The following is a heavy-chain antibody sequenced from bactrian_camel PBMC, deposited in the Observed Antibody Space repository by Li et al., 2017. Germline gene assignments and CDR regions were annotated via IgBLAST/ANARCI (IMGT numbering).Heavy chain of an antibody. Sequence: HVQLVESGGGSVQAGGTLTLSCKTPGITPSGYCMAWFRQAPGKEREFLSIINRAGVTRYADSVKGRFTISQDNSKDTVYLQMNSLKPEDTAMYYCKAECYSASWCTCDFSGYWGQGTQVTVS. CDR2: INRAGVT. CDR3: KAECYSASWCTCDFSGY. CDR1: GITPSGYC. J-gene: IGHJ6*01. V-gene: IGHV3S53*01. D-gene: IGHD4*01.